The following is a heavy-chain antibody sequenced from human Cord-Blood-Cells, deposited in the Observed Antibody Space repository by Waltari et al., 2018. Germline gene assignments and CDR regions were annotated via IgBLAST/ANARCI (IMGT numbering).Heavy chain of an antibody. D-gene: IGHD3-22*01. J-gene: IGHJ4*02. CDR2: IYPGDSDT. CDR3: ARHPLDYYDSSGYYYFDY. V-gene: IGHV5-51*01. CDR1: GYSFTSYW. Sequence: EVQLVQSGAEVKKPGESLKISCKGSGYSFTSYWIGWVRQLPGKGLEWMGIIYPGDSDTRYSPSFQGQVTISADKSISTAYLQWSSLKASDTAMYYCARHPLDYYDSSGYYYFDYWGQGTLVTVSS.